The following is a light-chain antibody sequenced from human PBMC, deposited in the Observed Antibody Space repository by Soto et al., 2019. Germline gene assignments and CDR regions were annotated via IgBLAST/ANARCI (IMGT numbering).Light chain of an antibody. CDR3: QQSYETPLS. Sequence: DIPLTQSPSSLSASVGDRVTLTCRASQSISNYLIWYQQKPGKAPKLLIYDATSLQRGVPSRFSGRGSGTDFALTISSLQVEDVASYYCQQSYETPLSFGGGTKVEIK. CDR2: DAT. J-gene: IGKJ4*01. V-gene: IGKV1-39*01. CDR1: QSISNY.